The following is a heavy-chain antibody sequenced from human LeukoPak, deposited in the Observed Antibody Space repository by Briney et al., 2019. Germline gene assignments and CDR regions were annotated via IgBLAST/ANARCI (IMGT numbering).Heavy chain of an antibody. V-gene: IGHV3-23*01. CDR1: GFIFSNYA. CDR3: ARLFWNGYYPISFDHYYGMDV. CDR2: ISGSGGNT. Sequence: PGGSLRLSCAASGFIFSNYAMNWVRQAPGKGLEWVSAISGSGGNTYYADSVRGRFTISRDNAKNSLSVQMTTLRAEDTAVYYCARLFWNGYYPISFDHYYGMDVWGQGTTVTVSS. D-gene: IGHD3-3*01. J-gene: IGHJ6*02.